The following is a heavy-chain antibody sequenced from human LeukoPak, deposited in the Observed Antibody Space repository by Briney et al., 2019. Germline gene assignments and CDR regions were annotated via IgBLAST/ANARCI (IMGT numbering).Heavy chain of an antibody. V-gene: IGHV3-21*04. CDR3: AKADVLLWFGEFDY. CDR1: GFPINSYT. CDR2: FSRSGIYI. J-gene: IGHJ4*02. Sequence: GGSLRLSCTASGFPINSYTMNWVRQAPGKGLEWVSSFSRSGIYIYYADSVKGRFTISRDNSKNTLYLQMNSLRAEDTAVCYCAKADVLLWFGEFDYWGQGTLVTVSS. D-gene: IGHD3-10*01.